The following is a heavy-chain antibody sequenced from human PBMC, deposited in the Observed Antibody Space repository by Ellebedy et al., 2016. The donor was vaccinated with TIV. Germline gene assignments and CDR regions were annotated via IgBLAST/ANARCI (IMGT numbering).Heavy chain of an antibody. CDR2: IIPIFGTA. CDR1: GGTSNIYV. CDR3: ARWGRDGYNPPYFDY. V-gene: IGHV1-69*05. Sequence: SVKVSXKASGGTSNIYVLNWVRQAPGQGLEWMGGIIPIFGTANYAQKFQGRVTITRDTSASTAYMELSSLRSEDTAVYYCARWGRDGYNPPYFDYWGQGTLVTVSS. D-gene: IGHD5-24*01. J-gene: IGHJ4*02.